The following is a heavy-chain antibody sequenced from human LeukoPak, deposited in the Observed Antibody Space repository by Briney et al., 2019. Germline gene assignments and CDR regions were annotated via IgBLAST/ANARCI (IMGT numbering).Heavy chain of an antibody. V-gene: IGHV2-5*02. CDR3: ARRIPVTYYYGSGSYSWFDP. CDR2: IYWDDEV. J-gene: IGHJ5*02. D-gene: IGHD3-10*01. Sequence: SGPTLVNPTQTLTLTCSFSGFSLSSSGVGVGWIRQPPGKALGWLALIYWDDEVHYSPSLKRRVTITKDTSKNPVVLTMTHMDPGDTATYYCARRIPVTYYYGSGSYSWFDPWGQGTPATVSS. CDR1: GFSLSSSGVG.